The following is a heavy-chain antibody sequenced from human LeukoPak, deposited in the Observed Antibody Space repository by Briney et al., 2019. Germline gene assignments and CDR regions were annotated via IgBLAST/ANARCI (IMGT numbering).Heavy chain of an antibody. CDR3: AKATGYLL. J-gene: IGHJ4*02. V-gene: IGHV3-30*02. CDR2: IRYDGSNK. CDR1: GFTFSSYG. D-gene: IGHD1-14*01. Sequence: PGGSLRLSCAASGFTFSSYGMHWVRQAPGKGLEWVAFIRYDGSNKYYADSVKGRFTISRDNSENTLYLQMNSLRAEGTAVYYCAKATGYLLWGQGTLVIVSS.